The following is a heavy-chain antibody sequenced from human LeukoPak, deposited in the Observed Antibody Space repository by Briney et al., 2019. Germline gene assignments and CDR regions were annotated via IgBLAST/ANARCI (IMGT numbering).Heavy chain of an antibody. V-gene: IGHV4-31*03. D-gene: IGHD2-15*01. CDR2: IYYSGRT. Sequence: SETLSLTCTVSGVSIGSGGYYWSWIRQHPGKGLEWIGQIYYSGRTYCNVSLKSRVAISLDTSNNQFSLELSSVTAADTAVYYCARRYCSGGNCYLDFWGQGTLVTVSS. CDR1: GVSIGSGGYY. CDR3: ARRYCSGGNCYLDF. J-gene: IGHJ4*02.